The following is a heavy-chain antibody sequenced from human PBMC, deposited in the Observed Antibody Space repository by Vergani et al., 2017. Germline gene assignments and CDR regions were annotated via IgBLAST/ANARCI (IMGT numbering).Heavy chain of an antibody. Sequence: QVLLVQSGAEVKKPGASVRVSCKTSGYTFTNYYIHWVRQAPGQGLEWMGIINPSGGSTTYAQQFQGRLTMTRDTSTSTVYMDLSNLRSEDAAVYYCARPHGDILPPDPRRLDYWGGGALVTVSS. CDR2: INPSGGST. CDR1: GYTFTNYY. CDR3: ARPHGDILPPDPRRLDY. V-gene: IGHV1-46*03. J-gene: IGHJ4*02.